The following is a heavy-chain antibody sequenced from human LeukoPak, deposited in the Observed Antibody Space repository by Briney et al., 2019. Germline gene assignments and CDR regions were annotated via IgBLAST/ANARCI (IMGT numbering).Heavy chain of an antibody. D-gene: IGHD3-3*01. J-gene: IGHJ3*02. CDR1: GYTFTSYY. CDR2: ISAYNGNT. V-gene: IGHV1-18*04. CDR3: ARDDYDFGPGTDAFDI. Sequence: GASVKVSCKASGYTFTSYYMHWVRQAPGQGLEWMGWISAYNGNTNYAQKLQGRVTMTTDTSTSTAYMELRSLRSDDTAVYYCARDDYDFGPGTDAFDIWGQGTMVTVSS.